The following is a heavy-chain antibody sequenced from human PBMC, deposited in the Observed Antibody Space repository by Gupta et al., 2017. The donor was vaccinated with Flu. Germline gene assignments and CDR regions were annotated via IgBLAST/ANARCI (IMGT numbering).Heavy chain of an antibody. CDR1: GFTFSSSG. V-gene: IGHV3-23*01. Sequence: EVQLLESGGGLEQPGGSLRLSCAASGFTFSSSGMNWVRQAPGKGLEWVSGIRASDGATYYAESVKGRFTISRDNSKNTLYLQMSSLRAADTAVYYCAKGTLGGVPNDYWGQGTLVTVSS. J-gene: IGHJ4*02. CDR2: IRASDGAT. CDR3: AKGTLGGVPNDY. D-gene: IGHD1-26*01.